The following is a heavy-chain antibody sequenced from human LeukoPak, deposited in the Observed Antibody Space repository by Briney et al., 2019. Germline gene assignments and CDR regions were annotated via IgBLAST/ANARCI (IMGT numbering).Heavy chain of an antibody. D-gene: IGHD3-9*01. CDR1: GYTFTNYY. Sequence: ASVKVSCKASGYTFTNYYMHWVRQAPGQGLEWMGWINPNSGGTNYAQKFQGRVTMTRDTSISTAYMELSRLRSDDTAVYYCARDALPDDYDILTGYKPPYWYFDLWGRGTLVTVSS. CDR3: ARDALPDDYDILTGYKPPYWYFDL. CDR2: INPNSGGT. J-gene: IGHJ2*01. V-gene: IGHV1-2*02.